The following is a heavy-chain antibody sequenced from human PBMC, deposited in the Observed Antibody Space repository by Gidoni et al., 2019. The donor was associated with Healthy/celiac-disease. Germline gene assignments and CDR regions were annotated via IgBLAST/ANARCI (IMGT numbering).Heavy chain of an antibody. Sequence: QLQLQESGPGLVKPSETLSLTCTVSGGSLSSSRYYWGWIRQPPGKGLEWNGSIYYSGSTYYNPSLKSRVTISVDTSKNQFSLKLSSVTAADTAVYYCAAFYSSGYYSSDPPYYYYMDVWGKGTTVTVSS. D-gene: IGHD3-22*01. CDR2: IYYSGST. V-gene: IGHV4-39*01. CDR3: AAFYSSGYYSSDPPYYYYMDV. CDR1: GGSLSSSRYY. J-gene: IGHJ6*03.